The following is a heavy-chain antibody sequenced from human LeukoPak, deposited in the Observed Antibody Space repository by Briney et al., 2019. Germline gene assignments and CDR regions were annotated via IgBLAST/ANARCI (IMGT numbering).Heavy chain of an antibody. J-gene: IGHJ6*03. V-gene: IGHV1-46*01. Sequence: ASVKVSCKASGYTFTSYYMHWVRQAPGQGLEWMGIINPSGGSTSYAQKFQGRVTMTRDTSTSTVYMELSSLRSEDTAVYYCARDHRGPVLAAMGRSYYYYMDVWGKGTTVTISS. CDR3: ARDHRGPVLAAMGRSYYYYMDV. CDR2: INPSGGST. CDR1: GYTFTSYY. D-gene: IGHD2-2*01.